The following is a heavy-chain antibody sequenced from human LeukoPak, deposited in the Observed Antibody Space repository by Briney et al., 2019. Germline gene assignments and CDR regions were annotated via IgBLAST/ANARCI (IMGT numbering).Heavy chain of an antibody. Sequence: SGGSLRLSCAASGFPFSSFGIHWPRQAPGRGLEGVAVPSYDGSNKYYADSVKGRFTISRDNSKNTVYLQMNSLRAEDTAVYYCAKDYGGNNYDTLDIRGQGTMVAVSS. D-gene: IGHD4-23*01. CDR2: PSYDGSNK. CDR1: GFPFSSFG. V-gene: IGHV3-30*18. CDR3: AKDYGGNNYDTLDI. J-gene: IGHJ3*02.